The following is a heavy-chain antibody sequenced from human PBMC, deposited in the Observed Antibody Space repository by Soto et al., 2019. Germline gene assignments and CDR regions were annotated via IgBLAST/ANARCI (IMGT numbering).Heavy chain of an antibody. Sequence: PGGSLRLSCAASGFTFSSYAMHWVRQAPGKGLEWVAVISYDGSNKYYADSVKGRFTISRDNSKNTLYLQMNSLRAEDTAVYYCVRDRCHSNACYRTYAFDKWGQGTTVTVSS. J-gene: IGHJ3*02. D-gene: IGHD2-15*01. V-gene: IGHV3-30-3*01. CDR3: VRDRCHSNACYRTYAFDK. CDR1: GFTFSSYA. CDR2: ISYDGSNK.